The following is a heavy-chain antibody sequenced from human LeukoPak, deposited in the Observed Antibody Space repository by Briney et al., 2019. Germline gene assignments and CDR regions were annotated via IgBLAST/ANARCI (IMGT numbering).Heavy chain of an antibody. J-gene: IGHJ6*03. Sequence: ASVKVSCKASGYTFTSYYMHWVRQAPGQGLERMGIINPSGGSTSYAQKFQGRVTMTRDMSTSTVYMELSSLRSEDTAVYYCARDARYYYDSSGYYYYYYYYMDVWGKGTTVTVSS. CDR2: INPSGGST. D-gene: IGHD3-22*01. CDR1: GYTFTSYY. CDR3: ARDARYYYDSSGYYYYYYYYMDV. V-gene: IGHV1-46*01.